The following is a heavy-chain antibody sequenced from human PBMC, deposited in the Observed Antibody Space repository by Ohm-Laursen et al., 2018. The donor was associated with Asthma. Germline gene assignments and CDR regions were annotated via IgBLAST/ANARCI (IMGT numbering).Heavy chain of an antibody. D-gene: IGHD4-17*01. V-gene: IGHV3-21*01. Sequence: SLRLSCSASGFTFSSYSMNWVRQAPGKGLEWVSSISSSSSYIYYADSVKGRFTISRDNAKNSLYLQMNSLRAEDTAVYYCARDGRLRGDYWGQGTLVTVSS. CDR2: ISSSSSYI. CDR1: GFTFSSYS. CDR3: ARDGRLRGDY. J-gene: IGHJ4*02.